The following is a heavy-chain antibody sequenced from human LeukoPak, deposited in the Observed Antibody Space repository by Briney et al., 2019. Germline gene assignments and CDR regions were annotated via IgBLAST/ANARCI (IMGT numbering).Heavy chain of an antibody. Sequence: SETLSLTCTVSGGSISSYYWSWTRQPAGKGLEWIGRIYTSGSTNYNPSLKSRVTMSVDTSKNQFSLKLSSVTAADTAVYYCARARGSMVRGVIGGYYFDYWGQGTLVTVSS. V-gene: IGHV4-4*07. CDR1: GGSISSYY. CDR3: ARARGSMVRGVIGGYYFDY. CDR2: IYTSGST. J-gene: IGHJ4*02. D-gene: IGHD3-10*01.